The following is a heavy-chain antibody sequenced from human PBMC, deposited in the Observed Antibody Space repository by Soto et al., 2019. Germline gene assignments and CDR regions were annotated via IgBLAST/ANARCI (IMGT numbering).Heavy chain of an antibody. J-gene: IGHJ3*01. CDR3: ARGDRGAFDL. Sequence: PGGSLRLSCAASGFTFSSYAMSWVRQAPGKGLEWVSAISGSGGSTYYADSVKGRFTISRDNAKNTLSLQMNSLRVEDTAVYYCARGDRGAFDLWGQGTMVTVSS. CDR1: GFTFSSYA. D-gene: IGHD2-21*02. CDR2: ISGSGGST. V-gene: IGHV3-23*01.